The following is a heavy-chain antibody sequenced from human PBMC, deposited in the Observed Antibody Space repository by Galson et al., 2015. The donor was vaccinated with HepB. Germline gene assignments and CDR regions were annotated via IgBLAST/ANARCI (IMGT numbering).Heavy chain of an antibody. J-gene: IGHJ4*02. CDR3: AKGRWGSSWSAQDY. CDR2: IYSSGST. Sequence: SLRLSCAASGFTVSSNYMSWVRQAPGKGLEWVSVIYSSGSTYYADSVKGRFTISRDNSKNTLYLQMNSLRAEDTAVYYCAKGRWGSSWSAQDYWGQGTLVTVSS. D-gene: IGHD6-13*01. CDR1: GFTVSSNY. V-gene: IGHV3-66*02.